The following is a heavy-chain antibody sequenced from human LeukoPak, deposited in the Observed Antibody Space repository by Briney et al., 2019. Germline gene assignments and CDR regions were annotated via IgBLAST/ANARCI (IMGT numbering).Heavy chain of an antibody. J-gene: IGHJ4*02. CDR3: ARVPSSMVRGLDY. Sequence: SETLSLTCTVSGGSISSGDYYWSWIRQPPGKGLEWIGYIYYSGSTYYNPSLKSRVALSVDTSKNQFFLKLSSVTAADTAVYYCARVPSSMVRGLDYWGQGTLVTVSS. CDR1: GGSISSGDYY. V-gene: IGHV4-30-4*01. CDR2: IYYSGST. D-gene: IGHD3-10*01.